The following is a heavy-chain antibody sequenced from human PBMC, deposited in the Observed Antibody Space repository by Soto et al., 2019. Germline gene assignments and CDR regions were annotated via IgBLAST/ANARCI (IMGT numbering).Heavy chain of an antibody. CDR2: ISGSGGST. V-gene: IGHV3-23*01. Sequence: EVQLLESGGGLVQPGGSLRLSCAASGFTFSTYAMTWVRQAPGKGLEWVSGISGSGGSTYYAESVKGRFTIPRDNSKNTLPLQMNRLRAEDTAVYYCAKCYYDILTGYYIPAVDYCGLGTLGTVSS. CDR3: AKCYYDILTGYYIPAVDY. CDR1: GFTFSTYA. J-gene: IGHJ4*02. D-gene: IGHD3-9*01.